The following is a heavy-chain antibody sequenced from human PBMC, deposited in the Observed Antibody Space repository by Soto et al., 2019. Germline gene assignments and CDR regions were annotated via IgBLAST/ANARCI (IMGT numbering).Heavy chain of an antibody. CDR3: ARREIQGPIDY. Sequence: QVQLQESGPGLVKPSDTLSLTCAVSGYSISSSNWWGWIRQPPGKGLEWIGYIYYSGTTYYNPSLKGLVTMSVDTSKNQFSLKLTSVTAVDTAVYYCARREIQGPIDYWGQGTLVTVSS. D-gene: IGHD1-26*01. CDR2: IYYSGTT. V-gene: IGHV4-28*01. CDR1: GYSISSSNW. J-gene: IGHJ4*02.